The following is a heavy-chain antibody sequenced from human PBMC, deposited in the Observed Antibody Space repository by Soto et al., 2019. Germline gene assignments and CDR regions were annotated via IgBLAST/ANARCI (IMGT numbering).Heavy chain of an antibody. J-gene: IGHJ6*02. CDR3: AIIRSNYDSRVYLAGNYYGMGY. D-gene: IGHD3-22*01. CDR2: INPSGGST. V-gene: IGHV1-46*01. Sequence: ASVKVSCKASGYTFTSYYMHWGRQAPGQGLEWMGIINPSGGSTSYAQKFQGRVTMTRDTSTSTVYMELSSLRSEDTAVYYCAIIRSNYDSRVYLAGNYYGMGYWGHGTTVTV. CDR1: GYTFTSYY.